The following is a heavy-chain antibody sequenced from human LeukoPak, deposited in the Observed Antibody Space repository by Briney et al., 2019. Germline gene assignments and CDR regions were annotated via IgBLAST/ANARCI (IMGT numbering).Heavy chain of an antibody. CDR2: ISYSGSH. Sequence: PSETLSLTCTVSGASISSHYWSWIRQPPGKGLEWIGYISYSGSHNYNPSLKSRVTISVDTSKNQFSLKLSSVTAADTAVYYCARVSWSPGTSYYYMDVWGKGTTVTVSS. V-gene: IGHV4-59*11. J-gene: IGHJ6*03. CDR3: ARVSWSPGTSYYYMDV. CDR1: GASISSHY. D-gene: IGHD1-1*01.